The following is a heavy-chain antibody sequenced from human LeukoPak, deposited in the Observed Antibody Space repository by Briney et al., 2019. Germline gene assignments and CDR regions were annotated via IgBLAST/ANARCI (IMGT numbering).Heavy chain of an antibody. D-gene: IGHD6-6*01. V-gene: IGHV3-7*01. CDR2: IKEDGSTK. Sequence: GGSLRLSCAASGFTFSNYWMSGVRQAPGKGLEWVANIKEDGSTKYYVDSVKGRFTISRANAKNSVYLQISSLRVEDTAVYYCARIGYSSSSYDYWGHGTLVTVSS. CDR3: ARIGYSSSSYDY. CDR1: GFTFSNYW. J-gene: IGHJ4*01.